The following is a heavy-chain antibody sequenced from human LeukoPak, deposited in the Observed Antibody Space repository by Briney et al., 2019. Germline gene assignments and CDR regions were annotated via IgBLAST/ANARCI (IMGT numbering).Heavy chain of an antibody. CDR1: GYRFTTYW. CDR3: ARHLGLGGFGDYNDAFDI. J-gene: IGHJ3*02. V-gene: IGHV5-51*01. Sequence: TGESLKISCKGSGYRFTTYWIGWVRQMPGKGLEWMGIIFPGDSDTIYNPSFQGQVTISADKSISTAYLQWSSLKASDTAMYYCARHLGLGGFGDYNDAFDIWGQGTMVTVSS. D-gene: IGHD3-10*01. CDR2: IFPGDSDT.